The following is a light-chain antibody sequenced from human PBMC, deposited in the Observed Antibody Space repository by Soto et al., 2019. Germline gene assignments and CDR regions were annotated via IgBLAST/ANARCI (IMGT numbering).Light chain of an antibody. J-gene: IGKJ2*01. CDR1: QSISSY. CDR3: QQSYSTWVT. V-gene: IGKV1-39*01. Sequence: DIQMTQSPSSLSASVGDRVTITCRASQSISSYLNWYQQKPGKAPKLLIYAASSLQSGVPSRFSGSGXGTXXXLTIXXXXPXXFATYXCQQSYSTWVTFGQGTKLEIK. CDR2: AAS.